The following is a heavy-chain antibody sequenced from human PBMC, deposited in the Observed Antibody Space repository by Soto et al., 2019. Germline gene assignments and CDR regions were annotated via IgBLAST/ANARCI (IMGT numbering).Heavy chain of an antibody. CDR1: GGSISSYY. CDR3: ARLGSSWYPKAYFDY. Sequence: TLSLTCTVSGGSISSYYWSWIRQPPGKGLEWIGYIYYSGSTNYNPSLKSRVTISVDTSKNQFSLKLSSVTAADTAVYYCARLGSSWYPKAYFDYWGQGTLVTVSS. CDR2: IYYSGST. J-gene: IGHJ4*02. V-gene: IGHV4-59*08. D-gene: IGHD6-13*01.